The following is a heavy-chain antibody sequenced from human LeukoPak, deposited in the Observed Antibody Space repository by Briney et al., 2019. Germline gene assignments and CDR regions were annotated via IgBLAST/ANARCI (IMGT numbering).Heavy chain of an antibody. J-gene: IGHJ4*02. Sequence: PARSLRLSCAASGFRFSDYGMHWVRQAPGRGLEWVAVISSDGTKKAYADSVKGRFTISRDNSENTLYLQMSSLRAEDAAVYYCAKRRDYCSGGSCYSLDYWGQGTLVTVSS. CDR2: ISSDGTKK. D-gene: IGHD2-15*01. CDR1: GFRFSDYG. CDR3: AKRRDYCSGGSCYSLDY. V-gene: IGHV3-30*18.